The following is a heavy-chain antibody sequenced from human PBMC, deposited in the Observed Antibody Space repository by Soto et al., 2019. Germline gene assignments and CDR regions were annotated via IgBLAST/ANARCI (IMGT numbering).Heavy chain of an antibody. CDR2: ISAYNANA. J-gene: IGHJ4*02. V-gene: IGHV1-18*01. CDR1: GYTFRNFG. Sequence: QIQLLQSGAEVKKPGASVKVTCKASGYTFRNFGISWVRQAPGQGLEWMGWISAYNANANYAQKFQGRLTMTADTSTSTAYIELRSLRSDATAVYYCARENSYVDYWGQGTLVTVSS. CDR3: ARENSYVDY.